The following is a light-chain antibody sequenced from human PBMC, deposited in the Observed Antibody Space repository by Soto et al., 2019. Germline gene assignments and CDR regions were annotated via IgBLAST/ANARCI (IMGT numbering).Light chain of an antibody. J-gene: IGLJ1*01. CDR2: EVN. Sequence: QSVLTQPPSASGSPGQSVTISCTGTSSDVGGYNYVSWYQQHPGKVPKLMIYEVNKRPSGVPYRYSGTKSGNTASLTVSGLQAEDEADYYCTSYAGGNNVFGTGTKVTAL. CDR1: SSDVGGYNY. CDR3: TSYAGGNNV. V-gene: IGLV2-8*01.